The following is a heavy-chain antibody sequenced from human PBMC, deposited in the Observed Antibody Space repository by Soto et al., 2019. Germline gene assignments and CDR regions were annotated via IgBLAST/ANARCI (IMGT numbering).Heavy chain of an antibody. J-gene: IGHJ4*02. CDR1: GGSLSGNY. CDR3: ARTTAAIHLNY. V-gene: IGHV4-34*01. D-gene: IGHD2-21*02. CDR2: THHSGST. Sequence: SETQSLTCAVYGGSLSGNYWGWIRQPPGKGLEWIGETHHSGSTAYNPSLKSRVTISVDTSRNQFSLKLNSVTAADTAVYYCARTTAAIHLNYWSQGTLVTVSS.